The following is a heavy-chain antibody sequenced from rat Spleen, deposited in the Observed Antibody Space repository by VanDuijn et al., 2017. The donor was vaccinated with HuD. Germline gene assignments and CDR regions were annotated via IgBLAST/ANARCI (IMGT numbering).Heavy chain of an antibody. Sequence: EVQLVESGGGLVQVGRSMTVSCAASGFTFSSFPMAWVRQAPTKGLEWVATISTSGGSTYYRDSVKGRFTISRDNAKSTLYLQMNSLRSEDTATYYCTRGLRVYGTHFDYWGQGVMVTVSS. CDR2: ISTSGGST. J-gene: IGHJ2*01. CDR3: TRGLRVYGTHFDY. V-gene: IGHV5-46*01. D-gene: IGHD1-9*01. CDR1: GFTFSSFP.